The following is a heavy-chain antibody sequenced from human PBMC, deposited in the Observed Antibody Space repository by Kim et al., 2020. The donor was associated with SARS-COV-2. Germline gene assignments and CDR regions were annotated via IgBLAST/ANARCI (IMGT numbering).Heavy chain of an antibody. CDR1: GGTFSSYA. J-gene: IGHJ6*02. Sequence: SVKVSCKASGGTFSSYAISWVRQAPGQGLEWMGGIIPIFGTANYAQKFQGRVTITADESTSTAYMELSSLRSEDTAVYYCAREGGWRAETTAENGMDVWGQGTTVTVSS. CDR2: IIPIFGTA. V-gene: IGHV1-69*13. D-gene: IGHD4-4*01. CDR3: AREGGWRAETTAENGMDV.